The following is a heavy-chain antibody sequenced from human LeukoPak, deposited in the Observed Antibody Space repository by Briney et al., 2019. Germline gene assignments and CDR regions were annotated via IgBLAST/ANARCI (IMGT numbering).Heavy chain of an antibody. D-gene: IGHD2-2*01. CDR2: INPSGGST. CDR1: GYTFTSYY. J-gene: IGHJ4*02. Sequence: GASVKVSCKASGYTFTSYYMHWVRQAPGQGLEWMGIINPSGGSTSYAQKFQGRVTMTRDTSISTAYMELSRLRSDDTAVYYCARDAVPAAADYWGQGTLVSVSS. CDR3: ARDAVPAAADY. V-gene: IGHV1-46*01.